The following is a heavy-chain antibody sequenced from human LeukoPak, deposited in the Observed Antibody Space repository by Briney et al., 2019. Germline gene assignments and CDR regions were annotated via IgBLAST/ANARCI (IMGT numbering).Heavy chain of an antibody. D-gene: IGHD5-24*01. J-gene: IGHJ6*02. CDR2: ISGSGGST. Sequence: LRLSCAASGFTXSSYAMSWVRQAPGKGLEWVSAISGSGGSTYYADSVKGRFTISRDNSKNTLYLQMNSLRAEDTAVYYCAKDLGRWLQFPYNYYGMDVWGQGTTVTVSS. CDR1: GFTXSSYA. V-gene: IGHV3-23*01. CDR3: AKDLGRWLQFPYNYYGMDV.